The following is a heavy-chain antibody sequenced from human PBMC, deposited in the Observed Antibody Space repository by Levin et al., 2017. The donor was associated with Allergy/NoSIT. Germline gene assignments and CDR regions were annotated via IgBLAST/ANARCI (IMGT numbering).Heavy chain of an antibody. J-gene: IGHJ4*02. Sequence: GGSLRLSCTTSGFTFGDYSMSWVRQAPGTGLEWVGIIRSKTYGGTSEYAASVKGRFTISRADSKGDAHLQMDSLKTEDTAVYYCTRFVPYFDYWGQGTLVTVSS. CDR1: GFTFGDYS. V-gene: IGHV3-49*04. CDR2: IRSKTYGGTS. CDR3: TRFVPYFDY.